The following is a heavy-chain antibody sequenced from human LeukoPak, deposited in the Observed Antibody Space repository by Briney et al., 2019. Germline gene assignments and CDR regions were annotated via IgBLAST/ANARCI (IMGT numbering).Heavy chain of an antibody. J-gene: IGHJ4*02. CDR1: GFPFSSYW. CDR3: TRVGYIDEGIDY. V-gene: IGHV3-7*04. D-gene: IGHD5-24*01. CDR2: IKQDGSKK. Sequence: GGSLRLSSVASGFPFSSYWMTWVRQAPGKGLEWVANIKQDGSKKSYVDSVKGRFTISRDNAKNSLYLQMNSLRAEDTAIYYCTRVGYIDEGIDYWGQGALVTVSS.